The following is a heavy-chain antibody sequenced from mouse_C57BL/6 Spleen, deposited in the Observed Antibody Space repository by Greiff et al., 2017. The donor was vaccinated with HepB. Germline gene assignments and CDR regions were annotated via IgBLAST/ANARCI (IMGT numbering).Heavy chain of an antibody. Sequence: QVQLQQPGAELVKPGASVKLSCKASGYTFTSYWMHWVKQRPGQGLEWIGMIHPNSGSTNYNEKFKSKATLTVDKSSSTAYMQLSSLTSEDSAVYYCEIEIDYYGSSYGYFDVWGTGTTVTVSS. D-gene: IGHD1-1*01. V-gene: IGHV1-64*01. J-gene: IGHJ1*03. CDR1: GYTFTSYW. CDR3: EIEIDYYGSSYGYFDV. CDR2: IHPNSGST.